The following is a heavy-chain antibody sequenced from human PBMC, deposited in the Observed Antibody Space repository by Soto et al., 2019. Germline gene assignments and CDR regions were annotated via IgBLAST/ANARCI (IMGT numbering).Heavy chain of an antibody. CDR2: IKPGGGST. J-gene: IGHJ4*02. V-gene: IGHV1-46*04. Sequence: GASVKVSCKASGYTFTSYYMHWVRQAPGQGLEWIGRIKPGGGSTSYAEKVKGRFTISRDKAKSTLYMQMSSLRAEDTAVYYCASQGPSGSYDYWGQGTLVTVSS. D-gene: IGHD1-26*01. CDR3: ASQGPSGSYDY. CDR1: GYTFTSYY.